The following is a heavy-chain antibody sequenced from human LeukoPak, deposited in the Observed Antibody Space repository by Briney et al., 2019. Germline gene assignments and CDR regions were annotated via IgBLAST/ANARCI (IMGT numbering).Heavy chain of an antibody. Sequence: SETLSLTCTVSGGSISNSDYYWGWIRQPPGKGLEWMGSIYHSGSTYYNPSLKSRVTISVDTSKNQFSLKLSSVTAADTAVYCCGRASRYYHMLTGYYLSAFDYWGQGTLVTVSS. CDR1: GGSISNSDYY. D-gene: IGHD3-9*01. CDR3: GRASRYYHMLTGYYLSAFDY. V-gene: IGHV4-39*01. J-gene: IGHJ4*02. CDR2: IYHSGST.